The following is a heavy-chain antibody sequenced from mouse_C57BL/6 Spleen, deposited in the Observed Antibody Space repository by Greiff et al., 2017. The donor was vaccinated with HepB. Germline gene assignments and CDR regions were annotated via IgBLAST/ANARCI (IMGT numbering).Heavy chain of an antibody. CDR3: AREDYYYGSSRFAY. CDR1: GFTFSSYA. V-gene: IGHV5-4*01. J-gene: IGHJ3*01. D-gene: IGHD1-1*01. CDR2: ISDGGSYT. Sequence: EVKLVESGGGLVKPGGSLKLSCAASGFTFSSYAMSWVRQTPEKRLEWVATISDGGSYTYYPDNVKGRFTISRDNAKNNLYLQMSHLKSEDTAMYYCAREDYYYGSSRFAYWGQGTLVTVSA.